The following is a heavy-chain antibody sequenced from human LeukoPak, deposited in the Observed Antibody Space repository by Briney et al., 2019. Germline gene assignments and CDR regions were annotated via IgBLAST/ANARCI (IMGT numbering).Heavy chain of an antibody. J-gene: IGHJ5*02. V-gene: IGHV3-23*01. D-gene: IGHD5-18*01. CDR3: VRGYSYGWFDP. CDR1: GFTFSTYN. CDR2: VSGSGGST. Sequence: PGGSLRLSCAASGFTFSTYNMKWLRQAPGKGRGWVPAVSGSGGSTHYADSVKGRFTISRDNSKTTLYLQISSLRADDTAVYYCVRGYSYGWFDPWGQGTLVTVSS.